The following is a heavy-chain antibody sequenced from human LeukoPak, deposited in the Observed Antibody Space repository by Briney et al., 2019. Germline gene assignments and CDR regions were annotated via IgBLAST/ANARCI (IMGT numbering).Heavy chain of an antibody. CDR1: GFTFSSHT. CDR3: AKDRGTNWFDP. J-gene: IGHJ5*02. Sequence: GGSLRLSCAASGFTFSSHTMNWVRQAPGKGLEWVSSISSITTYIYYADSVKGRFTISRDNAKNSLYLQMNSLRAEDTAVYYCAKDRGTNWFDPWGQGTLVTVSS. D-gene: IGHD1-1*01. CDR2: ISSITTYI. V-gene: IGHV3-21*04.